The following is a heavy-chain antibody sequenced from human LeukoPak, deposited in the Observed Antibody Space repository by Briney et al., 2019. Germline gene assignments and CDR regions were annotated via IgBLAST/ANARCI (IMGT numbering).Heavy chain of an antibody. Sequence: SETLSLTCTVSGGSISSGDYYWSWIRQPPGKGLEWIGYIYYSGSTYYNPSLKSRVTISVDTSKNQFSLKLSSVTAADTAVYYCAGYTSYYYGSGSQDYWGQGTLVTVSS. CDR1: GGSISSGDYY. V-gene: IGHV4-30-4*01. J-gene: IGHJ4*02. CDR2: IYYSGST. CDR3: AGYTSYYYGSGSQDY. D-gene: IGHD3-10*01.